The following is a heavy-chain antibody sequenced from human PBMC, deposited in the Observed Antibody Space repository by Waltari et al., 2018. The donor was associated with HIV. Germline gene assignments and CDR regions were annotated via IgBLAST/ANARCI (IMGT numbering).Heavy chain of an antibody. Sequence: DVYLVESGGGVVKTGGSIRLTCEASGVDLRHSSMNWVRQSPVNGLEWVASIRRGNNEKHYLDSVRGRFVISRDNSESSVYLQMESLREEDTATYFCVRDDPGYGPIDHWGQGTLVSV. J-gene: IGHJ4*02. CDR1: GVDLRHSS. CDR2: IRRGNNEK. V-gene: IGHV3-7*03. D-gene: IGHD5-18*01. CDR3: VRDDPGYGPIDH.